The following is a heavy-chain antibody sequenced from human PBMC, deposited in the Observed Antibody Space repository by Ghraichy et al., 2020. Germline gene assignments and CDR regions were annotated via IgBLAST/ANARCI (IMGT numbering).Heavy chain of an antibody. CDR2: PYYRSKWYS. CDR1: GDSLSSNGVA. V-gene: IGHV6-1*01. J-gene: IGHJ4*02. Sequence: SQTLSLTCVISGDSLSSNGVAWNWIRQSPSRGLEWLGRPYYRSKWYSEYAISVKSRITINPATSKNQFSLHLSSLTPGDTALYYCVSGQWSAFNFWGQGTLVTVSS. D-gene: IGHD6-19*01. CDR3: VSGQWSAFNF.